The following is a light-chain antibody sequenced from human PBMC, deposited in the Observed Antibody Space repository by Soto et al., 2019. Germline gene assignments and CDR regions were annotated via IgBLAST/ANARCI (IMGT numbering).Light chain of an antibody. Sequence: ERVMTQSPATLSVSPGERATLSCRASQSVSSSLAWYQQKPGQAPRLLIYGASTRATGIPARFSGSGSGTEFTLTISSLQSEDFAVYYCQQYYDRPLTFGQGTKLESK. J-gene: IGKJ2*01. CDR3: QQYYDRPLT. V-gene: IGKV3-15*01. CDR1: QSVSSS. CDR2: GAS.